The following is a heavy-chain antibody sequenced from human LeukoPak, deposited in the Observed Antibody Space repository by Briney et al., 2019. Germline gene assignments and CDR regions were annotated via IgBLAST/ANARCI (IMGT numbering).Heavy chain of an antibody. D-gene: IGHD4-23*01. CDR2: INPNSGGT. CDR3: ARAARVATVVIY. J-gene: IGHJ4*02. Sequence: ASVKVSCKASGYTFTGYYMHWVRQAPGQGLEWMGWINPNSGGTNYAQKFQGRVTLTRDTSISTAYMELSRLRSDGTAVYYCARAARVATVVIYWGQGTLVTVSS. V-gene: IGHV1-2*02. CDR1: GYTFTGYY.